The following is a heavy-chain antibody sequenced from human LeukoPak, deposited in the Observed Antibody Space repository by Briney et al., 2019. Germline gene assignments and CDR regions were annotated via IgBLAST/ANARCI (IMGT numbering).Heavy chain of an antibody. CDR3: AKGRIVGATFGNTFVS. Sequence: GGSLRLSCAAAGFTFSSYAMTWVRQAPGKGLEWVARISSSGGSGGSTYYADSVKGRFTISRDNSKNTVYLQLNSLRADDTAVYYCAKGRIVGATFGNTFVSWGQGTLVTVSS. D-gene: IGHD1-26*01. CDR2: ISSSGGSGGST. CDR1: GFTFSSYA. V-gene: IGHV3-23*01. J-gene: IGHJ4*02.